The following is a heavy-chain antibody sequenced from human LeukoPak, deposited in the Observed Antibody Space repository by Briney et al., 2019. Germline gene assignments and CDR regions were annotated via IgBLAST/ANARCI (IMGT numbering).Heavy chain of an antibody. CDR3: ARVDGWSPLFDY. Sequence: SETLSLTCTVSGGSISRSSYFWGWIRQPPGKGLEWIGYIYYSGSTNYNPSLKSRVTISVDTSKNQFSLKLSSVTAADTAVYYCARVDGWSPLFDYWGQGTLVTVSS. D-gene: IGHD6-19*01. CDR2: IYYSGST. V-gene: IGHV4-61*05. CDR1: GGSISRSSYF. J-gene: IGHJ4*02.